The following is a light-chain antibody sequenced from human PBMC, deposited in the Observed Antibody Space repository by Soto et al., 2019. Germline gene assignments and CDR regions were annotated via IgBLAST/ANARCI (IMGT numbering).Light chain of an antibody. CDR1: SGHSNYV. V-gene: IGLV4-69*01. CDR3: QTWVTGIHI. CDR2: LNSDGRH. J-gene: IGLJ2*01. Sequence: QSVLTQSPSASASLGASVKLTCTLSSGHSNYVIAWHQQQPEKGPRFLMKLNSDGRHSKGDGIPDRFSGSSSGAERYLTISTLQSEDEADYYCQTWVTGIHIFGGGTKLTVL.